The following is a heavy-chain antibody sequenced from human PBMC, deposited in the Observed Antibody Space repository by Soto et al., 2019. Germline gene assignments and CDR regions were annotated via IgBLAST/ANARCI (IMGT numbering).Heavy chain of an antibody. CDR2: ISYDGSDK. D-gene: IGHD3-22*01. CDR1: GFTFSSYA. Sequence: QVQLVESGGGVVQPGRSLRLSCAASGFTFSSYAMHWVRQAPGKGLEWVALISYDGSDKDYADSVKGRFTISRYNSRNTLFLQMNSLRAEDTAVYYCARDYYKYYDSSGYYRSPAYWGQGTLVTVSS. CDR3: ARDYYKYYDSSGYYRSPAY. V-gene: IGHV3-30-3*01. J-gene: IGHJ4*02.